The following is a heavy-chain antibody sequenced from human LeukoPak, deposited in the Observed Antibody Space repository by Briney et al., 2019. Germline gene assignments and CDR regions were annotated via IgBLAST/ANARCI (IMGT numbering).Heavy chain of an antibody. J-gene: IGHJ4*02. CDR2: ISWNSGSI. CDR3: AKATYDNSGYSDY. V-gene: IGHV3-9*01. Sequence: GGSLRLSCAASGFTFDDCAMHWVRQAPGKGLEWVSGISWNSGSIGYADSVKGRFTISRDNAKNSLYLQMNSLRAEDTALYYCAKATYDNSGYSDYWGQGTLVTVSS. D-gene: IGHD3-22*01. CDR1: GFTFDDCA.